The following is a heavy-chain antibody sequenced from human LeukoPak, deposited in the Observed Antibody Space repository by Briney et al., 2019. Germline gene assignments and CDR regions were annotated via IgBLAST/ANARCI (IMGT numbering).Heavy chain of an antibody. D-gene: IGHD1-26*01. CDR3: PREQVAASIYYFDY. V-gene: IGHV4-4*07. Sequence: SETLSLTCTVAGGSISSYYWSWIRQPAGKGLEWIGRIYTSGSPNYNPSLKSRFTLPVETSRNQFALKLRSWTAAAPAVYYGPREQVAASIYYFDYCGQGTLVTVSS. CDR1: GGSISSYY. CDR2: IYTSGSP. J-gene: IGHJ4*02.